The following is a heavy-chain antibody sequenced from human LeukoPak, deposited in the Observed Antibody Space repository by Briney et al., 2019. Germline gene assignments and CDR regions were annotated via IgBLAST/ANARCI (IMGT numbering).Heavy chain of an antibody. D-gene: IGHD6-13*01. V-gene: IGHV4-59*01. CDR2: IYYSGST. CDR1: GGSISSSY. J-gene: IGHJ4*02. CDR3: ARGPYSSRYDY. Sequence: SETLSLTCTVSGGSISSSYWSWIRQPPGKGLEWIGYIYYSGSTNYNPSLKSRVTMSVDTSKNQFSLNLSSVTAADTAVYYCARGPYSSRYDYWGQGTVVTVSS.